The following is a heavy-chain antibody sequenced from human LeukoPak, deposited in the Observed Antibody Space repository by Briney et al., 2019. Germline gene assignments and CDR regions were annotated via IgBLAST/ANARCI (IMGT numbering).Heavy chain of an antibody. CDR1: GGSFSGYY. D-gene: IGHD1-26*01. J-gene: IGHJ3*02. CDR3: ARVRAIGAFDI. V-gene: IGHV4-34*01. CDR2: INHSGST. Sequence: KPSETLSLTCAVYGGSFSGYYWTWIRQPPGKGLEWIGEINHSGSTNYNPSLKSRVTISVDTSKNQFSLKLSSVTAADTAVYYCARVRAIGAFDIWGQGTMVTVSS.